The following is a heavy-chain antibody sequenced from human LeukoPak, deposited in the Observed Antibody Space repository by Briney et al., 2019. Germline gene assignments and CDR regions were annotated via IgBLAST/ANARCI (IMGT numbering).Heavy chain of an antibody. Sequence: GESLRLSCAASGFTFSSYSMNWVRQAPGKGLEWVSYISSSSSTIYYAGSVKGRFTISRDNAKNSLYLQMNSLRDEDTAVYYCALLGAQETAYFDYWGQGTLVTVSS. D-gene: IGHD1-26*01. V-gene: IGHV3-48*02. J-gene: IGHJ4*02. CDR2: ISSSSSTI. CDR3: ALLGAQETAYFDY. CDR1: GFTFSSYS.